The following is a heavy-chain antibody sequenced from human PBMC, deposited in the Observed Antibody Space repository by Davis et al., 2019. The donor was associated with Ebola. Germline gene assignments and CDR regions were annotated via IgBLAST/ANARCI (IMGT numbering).Heavy chain of an antibody. CDR1: GYTFTSYG. Sequence: ASVKVSCKASGYTFTSYGISWVRQAPGQGLEWMGWISAYNGNTNYAQKLQGRVTMTEDLSTDTAYMELSSLRSEDTAVYYCAANIVLAPDNYYYYYGMDVWGQGTTVTVSS. CDR3: AANIVLAPDNYYYYYGMDV. V-gene: IGHV1-18*01. D-gene: IGHD2-15*01. J-gene: IGHJ6*02. CDR2: ISAYNGNT.